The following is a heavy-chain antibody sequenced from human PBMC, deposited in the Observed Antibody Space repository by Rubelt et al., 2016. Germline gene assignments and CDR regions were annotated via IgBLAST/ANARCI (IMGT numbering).Heavy chain of an antibody. Sequence: FGEGGFTISRDNSKNTLYLQMNSLRAEDTAVYYCARDLPSGGSPYVGFDYWGQGTLVTVS. D-gene: IGHD3-10*02. J-gene: IGHJ4*02. V-gene: IGHV3-30*01. CDR3: ARDLPSGGSPYVGFDY.